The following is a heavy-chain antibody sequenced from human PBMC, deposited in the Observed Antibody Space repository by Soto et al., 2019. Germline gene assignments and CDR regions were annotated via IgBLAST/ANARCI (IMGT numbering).Heavy chain of an antibody. CDR3: ARGSAASIANAVDI. V-gene: IGHV3-23*01. CDR2: ISGSGDVT. D-gene: IGHD3-10*01. Sequence: EVQVLESGGNLVQPGGSLRLTCAFSGFTFSTSSINWVRQAPGKGLEWVSSISGSGDVTLYADAVKRRFTTSRDNSERTVYLKMNSLRVDDTATYHSARGSAASIANAVDIWGPGTMVTVSS. CDR1: GFTFSTSS. J-gene: IGHJ3*02.